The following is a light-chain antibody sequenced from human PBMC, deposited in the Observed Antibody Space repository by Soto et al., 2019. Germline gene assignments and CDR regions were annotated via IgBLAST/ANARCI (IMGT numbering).Light chain of an antibody. CDR3: QQRNNWPLLWT. CDR1: QSVGSS. V-gene: IGKV3-11*01. J-gene: IGKJ4*01. Sequence: EIVVTQSPATPFFSSGEKTTLSCRASQSVGSSLAWYQQKPGQAPRLLIYDTSNRATGIPARFSGSGSGTDFTLAISSLEPEDFAVYYCQQRNNWPLLWTFGGGTKVDIK. CDR2: DTS.